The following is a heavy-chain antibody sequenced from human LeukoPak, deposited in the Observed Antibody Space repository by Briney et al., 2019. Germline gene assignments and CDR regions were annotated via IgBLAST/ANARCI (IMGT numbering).Heavy chain of an antibody. V-gene: IGHV4-59*08. Sequence: SSETLSLTCTVSGGSISSYYWSWIRQPPGKGLEWIGYIYYSGSTNYNPSLKSRVTISVDTSKNQFSLKLTSVTAADTAVYHCARLPTGYPNWFDPWGQGTLVTVSS. CDR2: IYYSGST. CDR1: GGSISSYY. D-gene: IGHD3-9*01. CDR3: ARLPTGYPNWFDP. J-gene: IGHJ5*02.